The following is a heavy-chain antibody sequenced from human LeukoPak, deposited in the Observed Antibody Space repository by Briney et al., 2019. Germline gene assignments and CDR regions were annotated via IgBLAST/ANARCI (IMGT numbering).Heavy chain of an antibody. V-gene: IGHV1-2*02. D-gene: IGHD2/OR15-2a*01. CDR3: GIKLNFLVAFHV. J-gene: IGHJ3*01. CDR1: GYTFTGYY. Sequence: ASLKVSCKASGYTFTGYYLHWVRQAPGQGLEWMGWINANSGDANYAQKFQGSVTMNRDKSITTAYMELSRLRSDDTDMYYCGIKLNFLVAFHVWGQGTVVTVS. CDR2: INANSGDA.